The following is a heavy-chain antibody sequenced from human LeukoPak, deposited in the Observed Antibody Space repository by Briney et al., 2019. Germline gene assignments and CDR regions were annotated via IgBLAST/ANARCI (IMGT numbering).Heavy chain of an antibody. CDR3: ARDRVGATSDY. J-gene: IGHJ4*02. V-gene: IGHV3-30*04. D-gene: IGHD1-26*01. CDR1: GFTFSSYA. CDR2: ISYDGSNK. Sequence: GRSLRLSCAASGFTFSSYAMHWVRQAPGKGLEWVAVISYDGSNKYYADSVKGRFTISRDNSKNTLYLQMNSMRAEDTAVYYCARDRVGATSDYWGQGTLVTVSS.